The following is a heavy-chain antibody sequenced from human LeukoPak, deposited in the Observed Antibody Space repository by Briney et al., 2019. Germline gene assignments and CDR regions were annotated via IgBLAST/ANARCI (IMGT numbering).Heavy chain of an antibody. CDR3: AKDLNYYDSSSWTPSKYFQH. J-gene: IGHJ1*01. V-gene: IGHV3-23*01. Sequence: GGFLRLSCAASGFTFSSYAMSWVRQAPGKGLEWVSAISGSGGSTYYADSVKGRFTISRDNSKNTLYLQMNSLRAEDTAVYYCAKDLNYYDSSSWTPSKYFQHWGQGTLVTVSS. D-gene: IGHD3-22*01. CDR1: GFTFSSYA. CDR2: ISGSGGST.